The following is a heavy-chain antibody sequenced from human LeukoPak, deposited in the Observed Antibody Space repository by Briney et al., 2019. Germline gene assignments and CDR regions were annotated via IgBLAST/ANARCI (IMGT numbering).Heavy chain of an antibody. J-gene: IGHJ6*03. V-gene: IGHV4-61*02. D-gene: IGHD2-21*02. CDR1: GDSISSGNYY. CDR3: ASAVWWGLHYYMDV. Sequence: SQTLSLTCTVSGDSISSGNYYWSWIRQPAGKGLEWIGRVYTRGGTNYNPSLKIPVTISLDTSNNQFSLELSSVTAADTAVYYCASAVWWGLHYYMDVWGKGTTVTVSS. CDR2: VYTRGGT.